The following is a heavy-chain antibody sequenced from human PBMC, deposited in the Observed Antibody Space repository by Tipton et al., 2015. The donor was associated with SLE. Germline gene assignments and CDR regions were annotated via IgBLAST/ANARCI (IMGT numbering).Heavy chain of an antibody. CDR1: GGSISSGSYY. CDR2: IYTSGST. Sequence: TLSLICTVSGGSISSGSYYWSWIRQPAGKGLEWIGRIYTSGSTNYNPSLKSRVTISVDTSKNQFSLKLSSVTAADTAVYYCAREKRYCSGGSCYPFDYWGQGTLVTVSS. D-gene: IGHD2-15*01. V-gene: IGHV4-61*02. CDR3: AREKRYCSGGSCYPFDY. J-gene: IGHJ4*02.